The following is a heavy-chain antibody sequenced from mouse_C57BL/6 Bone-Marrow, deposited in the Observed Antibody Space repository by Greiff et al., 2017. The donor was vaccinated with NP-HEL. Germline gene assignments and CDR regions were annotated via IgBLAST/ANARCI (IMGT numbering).Heavy chain of an antibody. CDR3: ASYYYGRGNWYFDV. J-gene: IGHJ1*03. CDR1: GYTFTDYY. CDR2: IYPGSGNT. V-gene: IGHV1-76*01. D-gene: IGHD1-1*01. Sequence: QVQLQQSGAELVRPGASVKLSCKASGYTFTDYYINWVKQRPGQGLEWIARIYPGSGNTYYNEKFKGKATLTAEKSSSTAYMQLSSLTSEDSAVYFCASYYYGRGNWYFDVWGTGTTVTVSS.